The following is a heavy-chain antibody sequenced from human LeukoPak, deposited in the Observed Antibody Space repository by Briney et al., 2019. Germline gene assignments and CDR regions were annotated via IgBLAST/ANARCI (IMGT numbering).Heavy chain of an antibody. V-gene: IGHV3-49*04. J-gene: IGHJ4*02. CDR2: IRGKDYGGTI. CDR3: TKGGWLDY. CDR1: GFTFRNYD. Sequence: GRSLRLSCTASGFTFRNYDMSWVRQAPGKGLEWVGFIRGKDYGGTIEYAASVRGRFTISRDDSNGIAYLQMNSLKSEDTAMYYCTKGGWLDYWGQGTLVTVS. D-gene: IGHD5-12*01.